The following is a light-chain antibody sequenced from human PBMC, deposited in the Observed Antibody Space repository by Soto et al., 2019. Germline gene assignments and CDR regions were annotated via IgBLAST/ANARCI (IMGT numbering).Light chain of an antibody. Sequence: AVSASPGERVTLSCRASQSVSSSSLAWYQQKPGQAPRLLIYAASSRATGIPDRFSGSGSGTDFTLTISRLEPEDSAVYYCQQYDSSLWTSGQ. V-gene: IGKV3-20*01. J-gene: IGKJ1*01. CDR2: AAS. CDR1: QSVSSSS. CDR3: QQYDSSLWT.